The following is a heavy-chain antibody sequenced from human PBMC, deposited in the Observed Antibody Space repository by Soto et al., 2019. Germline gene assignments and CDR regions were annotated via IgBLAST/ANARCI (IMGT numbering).Heavy chain of an antibody. D-gene: IGHD2-21*02. CDR2: VYHTGDT. J-gene: IGHJ5*02. Sequence: SETLSLTCGVSGGTVASSHCLSLFRQAPGRGLEWIGNVYHTGDTNFNPSLQSRVTFSVDKSNNQFSLRLTSVTAADTAVYFCAREIVTAGGNNYFDPWGPGTLVTVSS. CDR1: GGTVASSHC. V-gene: IGHV4-4*02. CDR3: AREIVTAGGNNYFDP.